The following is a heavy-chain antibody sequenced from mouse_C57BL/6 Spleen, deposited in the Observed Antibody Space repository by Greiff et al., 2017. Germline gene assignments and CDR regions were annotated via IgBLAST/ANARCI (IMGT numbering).Heavy chain of an antibody. CDR2: ISSGGSYT. Sequence: EVKLMESGGDLVKPGGSLKLSCAASGFTFSSYGMSWVRQTPDKRLEWVATISSGGSYTYYPDSVKGRFTISRDNAKNTLYLQMSSLKSEDTAMYYCARQEAGRRFAYWGQGTLVTVSA. J-gene: IGHJ3*01. V-gene: IGHV5-6*01. CDR3: ARQEAGRRFAY. CDR1: GFTFSSYG.